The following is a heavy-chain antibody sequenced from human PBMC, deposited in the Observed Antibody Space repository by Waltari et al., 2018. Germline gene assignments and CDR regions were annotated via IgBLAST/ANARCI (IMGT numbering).Heavy chain of an antibody. CDR3: ARGDSHLNP. CDR2: IYHSGST. CDR1: GGSISRGGSS. V-gene: IGHV4-30-2*01. Sequence: QLQLQESGSGLVKPSQTLSLTCAVSGGSISRGGSSWSWIRQPPGKGLEWIGYIYHSGSTYYNPSLKSRVTISVDRSKNQFSLKLSSVTAADTAVYYCARGDSHLNPWGQGTLVTVSS. J-gene: IGHJ5*02.